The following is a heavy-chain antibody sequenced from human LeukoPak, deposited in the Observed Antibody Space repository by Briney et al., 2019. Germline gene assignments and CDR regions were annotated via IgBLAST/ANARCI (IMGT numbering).Heavy chain of an antibody. V-gene: IGHV1-2*02. CDR3: AADPVYDYFEF. Sequence: ASVKVSCKASEYSFTDYYIHWVRQARGQGLEWMGWINPNSGGTNSAQKFQVRITLTRDTSISTAYMELSRLRSDDTAVYYCAADPVYDYFEFWGQGTLVTVSS. CDR1: EYSFTDYY. CDR2: INPNSGGT. J-gene: IGHJ4*02. D-gene: IGHD3-22*01.